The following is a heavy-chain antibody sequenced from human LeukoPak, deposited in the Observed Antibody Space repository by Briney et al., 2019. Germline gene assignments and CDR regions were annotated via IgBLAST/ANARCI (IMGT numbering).Heavy chain of an antibody. CDR1: GGTFSSYA. CDR2: IIPIFGTA. CDR3: ASGKNWFFDY. V-gene: IGHV1-69*13. Sequence: ASVKVTCKASGGTFSSYAISWVRQAPGQGLEWMGGIIPIFGTANYAQKFQGRVTITADESTSTAYMELSSLRSEDTAVYYCASGKNWFFDYWGQGTLVTVSS. D-gene: IGHD3-10*01. J-gene: IGHJ4*02.